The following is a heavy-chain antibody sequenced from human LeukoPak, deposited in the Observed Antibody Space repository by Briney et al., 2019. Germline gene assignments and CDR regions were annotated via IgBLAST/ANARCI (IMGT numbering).Heavy chain of an antibody. V-gene: IGHV3-20*03. Sequence: GTLRLSSAASGFTFHNFGMSWVGHVPGQGLEWIARINANGESTSYADSVRGRFTISRDNAKISLYLQMNSLRVEDTAFYYCVRHYLWSGLKGGDYWGQRTLVTVSS. D-gene: IGHD3-3*01. CDR2: INANGEST. CDR1: GFTFHNFG. CDR3: VRHYLWSGLKGGDY. J-gene: IGHJ4*02.